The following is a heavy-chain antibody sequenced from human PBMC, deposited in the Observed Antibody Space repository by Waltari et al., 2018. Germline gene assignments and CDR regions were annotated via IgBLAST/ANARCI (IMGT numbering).Heavy chain of an antibody. CDR2: MSYDGYSK. D-gene: IGHD1-26*01. V-gene: IGHV3-30-3*01. CDR1: GFTFSAYT. CDR3: ARGRGGSTSEGHWFDP. J-gene: IGHJ5*02. Sequence: QVHLVGSGGGVVQPGRSLRLPCVASGFTFSAYTMHWVRQAPGKGLEWVALMSYDGYSKYYADSVKGRFIISRDNSQNTLYLQMNSLRPEDTAVYYCARGRGGSTSEGHWFDPWGQGTPVTVSS.